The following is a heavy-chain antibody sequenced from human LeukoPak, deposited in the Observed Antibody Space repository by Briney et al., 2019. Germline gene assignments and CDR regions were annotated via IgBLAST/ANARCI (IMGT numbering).Heavy chain of an antibody. D-gene: IGHD1-26*01. V-gene: IGHV4-34*01. J-gene: IGHJ4*02. CDR2: INHSGST. Sequence: NPSETLSLTCAVYGGSFSGYYWSWLRQPPGKGLEWIGEINHSGSTNYNPSLKSRVTISVDTSKNQFSLKLSSVTAADTAVYYCARERIVGAFLSWGQGTLVTVSS. CDR3: ARERIVGAFLS. CDR1: GGSFSGYY.